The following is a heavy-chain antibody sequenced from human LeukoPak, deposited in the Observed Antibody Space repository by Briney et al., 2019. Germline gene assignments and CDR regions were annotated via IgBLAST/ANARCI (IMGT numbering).Heavy chain of an antibody. CDR1: GTSFTSYY. CDR2: VNHSGYT. V-gene: IGHV4-34*01. CDR3: ARMTTGHDY. Sequence: SETLCLTCGVSGTSFTSYYWSWIRQTPGKGLEWIGEVNHSGYTNMSPSLKSRVTISVDTSKNQFSLMMTSVTAADTAVYFCARMTTGHDYWGQGTLVTVSS. D-gene: IGHD4-17*01. J-gene: IGHJ4*02.